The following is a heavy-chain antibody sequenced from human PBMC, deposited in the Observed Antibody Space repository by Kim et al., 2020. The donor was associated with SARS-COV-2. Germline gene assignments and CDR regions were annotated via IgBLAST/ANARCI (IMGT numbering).Heavy chain of an antibody. V-gene: IGHV3-23*01. D-gene: IGHD2-21*02. J-gene: IGHJ5*02. CDR2: ISGSGGST. CDR3: AKPVGEGYCGGDCYLGWFDP. CDR1: GFTFSSYA. Sequence: GGSLRLSCAASGFTFSSYAMSWVRQAPGKGLEWVSAISGSGGSTYYADSVKGRFTISRDNSKNTLYLQMNSLRAEDTAVYYCAKPVGEGYCGGDCYLGWFDPWGQGTLVTVSS.